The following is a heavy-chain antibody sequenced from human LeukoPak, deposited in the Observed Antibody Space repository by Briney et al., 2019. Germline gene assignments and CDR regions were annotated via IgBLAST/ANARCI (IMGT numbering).Heavy chain of an antibody. CDR1: GFTFSSSA. D-gene: IGHD2-15*01. J-gene: IGHJ4*02. CDR2: ISFDGSNK. V-gene: IGHV3-30*04. Sequence: GGSLRLSCAASGFTFSSSAIHWVRQAPGKGLEWVAVISFDGSNKYYADSVKGRFTISRDNSKNTLYLQMNSLKTEDTAVYYCTTDGGAASPFDYWGQGTLVTVSS. CDR3: TTDGGAASPFDY.